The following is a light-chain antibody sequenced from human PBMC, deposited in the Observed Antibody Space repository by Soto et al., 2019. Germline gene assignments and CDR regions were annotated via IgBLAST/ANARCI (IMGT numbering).Light chain of an antibody. J-gene: IGKJ2*01. V-gene: IGKV1-27*01. CDR3: QKYKSAPYT. CDR1: QDLSNF. CDR2: EAS. Sequence: DIQISQSPSSLSASVGDRVTLTCRASQDLSNFLAWYQQKPGRVPSLLVYEASTLQSGVPSRFNGGGSGTHFTLTISSLQPEDAATYYCQKYKSAPYTFGQGTTLEIK.